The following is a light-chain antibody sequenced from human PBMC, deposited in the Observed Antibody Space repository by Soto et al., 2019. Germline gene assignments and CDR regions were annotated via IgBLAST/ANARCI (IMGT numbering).Light chain of an antibody. CDR3: QSYDTSLRAWV. Sequence: QSVLTQPPSVSGAPGQRVTISCPGGSSNIGAGYDVHWYRQFPGTAPKLLVYGNSNRPSGISDRFSASKSGSSASLAITGLQAEDEADYYCQSYDTSLRAWVFGGGTKLTVL. CDR1: SSNIGAGYD. CDR2: GNS. J-gene: IGLJ3*02. V-gene: IGLV1-40*01.